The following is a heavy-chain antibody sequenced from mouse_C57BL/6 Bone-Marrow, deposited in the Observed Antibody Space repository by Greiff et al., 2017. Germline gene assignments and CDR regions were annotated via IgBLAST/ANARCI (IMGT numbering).Heavy chain of an antibody. D-gene: IGHD2-4*01. J-gene: IGHJ2*01. V-gene: IGHV1-61*01. Sequence: QVQLQQPGAELVRPGSSVKLSCKASGYTFTSYWMDWVKQRPGQGLEWIGNIYPSDSETHYNQKFKDKATLTVDKSSSTAYMQLSSLTSEDSAVXYCARKGLRRSWDYWGQGTTLTVSA. CDR3: ARKGLRRSWDY. CDR1: GYTFTSYW. CDR2: IYPSDSET.